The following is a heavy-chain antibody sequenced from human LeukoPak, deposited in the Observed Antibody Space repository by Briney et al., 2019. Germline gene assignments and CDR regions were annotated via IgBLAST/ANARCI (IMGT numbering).Heavy chain of an antibody. CDR2: ISSSSSTI. D-gene: IGHD6-13*01. CDR3: ARPPPSRDYMDV. V-gene: IGHV3-48*01. Sequence: GGSLRLSCAASGFTFNSYSMNWVRQAPGKGLEWVSYISSSSSTIYYADSVKGRFTISRDNAKNSLYLQMNSLRAEDTAVYYCARPPPSRDYMDVWGKGTTVTVSS. J-gene: IGHJ6*03. CDR1: GFTFNSYS.